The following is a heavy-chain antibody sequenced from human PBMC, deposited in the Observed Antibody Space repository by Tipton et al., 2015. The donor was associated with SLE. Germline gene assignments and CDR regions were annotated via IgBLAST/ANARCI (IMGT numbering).Heavy chain of an antibody. CDR3: AREEGQWDAFDI. CDR1: GYSITSGYY. CDR2: VYHSGST. Sequence: LRLSCSVSGYSITSGYYWGWIRQPPGKGLEWIGIVYHSGSTYYNPSLKSRVTISVDTSKNQFSLKLSSVTAADTAMYYCAREEGQWDAFDIWGQGTMVTVSS. D-gene: IGHD6-19*01. J-gene: IGHJ3*02. V-gene: IGHV4-38-2*02.